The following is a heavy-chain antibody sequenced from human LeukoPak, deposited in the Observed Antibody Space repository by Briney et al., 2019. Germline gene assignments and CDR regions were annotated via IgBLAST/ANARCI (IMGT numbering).Heavy chain of an antibody. CDR1: GFTFSSYS. CDR3: TRSQGPFDY. J-gene: IGHJ4*02. CDR2: IRSKAFGGTT. V-gene: IGHV3-49*04. Sequence: GGSLRLSCAASGFTFSSYSMNWVRQAPGKGLEWVGFIRSKAFGGTTEYAASVKGRFAISRDESKSIAYLQMNSLKTEDTAVYYCTRSQGPFDYWGQGTLVSVSS.